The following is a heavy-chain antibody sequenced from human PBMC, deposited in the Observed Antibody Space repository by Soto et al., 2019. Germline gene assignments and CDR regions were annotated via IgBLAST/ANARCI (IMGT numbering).Heavy chain of an antibody. CDR3: ARHQSHSSSYVDP. CDR1: GGSINNGGYS. Sequence: SETLSLTCAVSGGSINNGGYSWSWIRQPPGKGLEWIGYIYQSESTYYNPSLKSRVSITLDKSKNQFSLKLSSVTAADTAVYYCARHQSHSSSYVDPWGQGTLVTVSS. V-gene: IGHV4-30-2*01. D-gene: IGHD6-13*01. CDR2: IYQSEST. J-gene: IGHJ5*02.